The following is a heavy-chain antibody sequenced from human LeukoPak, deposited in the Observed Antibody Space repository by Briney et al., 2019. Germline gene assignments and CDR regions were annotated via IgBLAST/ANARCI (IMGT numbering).Heavy chain of an antibody. CDR1: GGSISSYY. V-gene: IGHV4-59*01. D-gene: IGHD3-22*01. CDR3: ARGGMSTYYDSGGYFSY. Sequence: PSETLSLTCTVSGGSISSYYWSWIWQPPGKGLNWIGYVSYSGDTNYNPSLRSRVTMSVDTSKSQFSLKLSSVTAADTAVYFCARGGMSTYYDSGGYFSYWGQGAPVTVSS. CDR2: VSYSGDT. J-gene: IGHJ4*02.